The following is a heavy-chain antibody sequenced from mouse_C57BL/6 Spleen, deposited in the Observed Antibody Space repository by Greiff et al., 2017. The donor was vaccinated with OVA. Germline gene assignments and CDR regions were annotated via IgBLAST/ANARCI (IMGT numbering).Heavy chain of an antibody. D-gene: IGHD2-4*01. Sequence: QVQLQQSGAELVRPGASVTLSCKASGYTFTDYEMHWVKQTPVHGLEWIGAIDPETGGTAYNQKFKGKAILTADKSSSTAYMELRSLTSEDSAVYYCTRFYDYDRGYYFDYWGQGTTLTVSS. J-gene: IGHJ2*01. V-gene: IGHV1-15*01. CDR2: IDPETGGT. CDR1: GYTFTDYE. CDR3: TRFYDYDRGYYFDY.